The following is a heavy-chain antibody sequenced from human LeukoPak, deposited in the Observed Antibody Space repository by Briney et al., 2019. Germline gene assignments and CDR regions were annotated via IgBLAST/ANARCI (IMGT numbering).Heavy chain of an antibody. V-gene: IGHV3-23*01. J-gene: IGHJ4*02. CDR1: GFTFSTYA. Sequence: QPGGSLRLSCVVSGFTFSTYAMSWVRQAPGKGLEWVSGISGSGDNTYYADSVKGRFTISRDNSKNTLYVQVNSLGTEDTAAYYCAKGSYYDSSGSYYFDYWGQGTLVTVSS. CDR2: ISGSGDNT. D-gene: IGHD3-22*01. CDR3: AKGSYYDSSGSYYFDY.